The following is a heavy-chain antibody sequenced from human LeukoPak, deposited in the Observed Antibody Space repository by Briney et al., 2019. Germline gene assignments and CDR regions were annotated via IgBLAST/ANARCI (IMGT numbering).Heavy chain of an antibody. J-gene: IGHJ4*02. V-gene: IGHV3-15*07. CDR1: GFTFTNAW. CDR3: STLTSRGLSDS. CDR2: IKSKADGETI. D-gene: IGHD1-20*01. Sequence: GGSLRLSCAASGFTFTNAWMNWVRQAPGKGLEWVGRIKSKADGETIDYAAPVKGRLTFSRDDSKNMLYLQMNSLKSEDTAVYYCSTLTSRGLSDSWGQGTLVTVSS.